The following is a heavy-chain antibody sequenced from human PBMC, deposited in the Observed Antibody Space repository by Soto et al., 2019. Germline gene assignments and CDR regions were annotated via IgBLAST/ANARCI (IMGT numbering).Heavy chain of an antibody. CDR2: ISGSGGIT. CDR3: AQSKVGATSNYFDY. CDR1: GFTFSSYA. J-gene: IGHJ4*02. Sequence: EVQLLESGGGLVQPGGSLRLSCAASGFTFSSYAMSWVRQAPGKGLEWVSGISGSGGITYYADSVKGRFTISRDNSQNTLYLQLSSLRAEDTAVYYCAQSKVGATSNYFDYWGQGTLVTVSS. V-gene: IGHV3-23*01. D-gene: IGHD1-26*01.